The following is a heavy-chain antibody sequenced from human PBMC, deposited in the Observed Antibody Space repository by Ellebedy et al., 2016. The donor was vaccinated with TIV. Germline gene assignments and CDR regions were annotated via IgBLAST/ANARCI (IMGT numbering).Heavy chain of an antibody. CDR1: GYTFTSYY. Sequence: ASVKVSCXAPGYTFTSYYLHWVRQAPGQRLEWMGIINPSDGDTRYAQKFQGRVTMTRDTSTSRVYMELSSLRSDDAAVYYCARTPRIAARYPYEYWGQGTLVTVSS. J-gene: IGHJ4*02. D-gene: IGHD6-6*01. V-gene: IGHV1-46*01. CDR2: INPSDGDT. CDR3: ARTPRIAARYPYEY.